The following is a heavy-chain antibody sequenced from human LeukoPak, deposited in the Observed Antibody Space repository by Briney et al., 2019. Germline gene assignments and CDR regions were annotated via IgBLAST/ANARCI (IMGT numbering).Heavy chain of an antibody. CDR1: GFTFSSYG. CDR3: AKDLRYYDSSGYSPFDY. V-gene: IGHV3-30*18. Sequence: TGGSLRLSCAASGFTFSSYGMHWVRQAPGKGLEWVAGISYDGSNKYYADSVKGRFTISRDNSKNTLYLQMNSLRAEDTAVYYCAKDLRYYDSSGYSPFDYWGQGTLVTVSS. D-gene: IGHD3-22*01. CDR2: ISYDGSNK. J-gene: IGHJ4*02.